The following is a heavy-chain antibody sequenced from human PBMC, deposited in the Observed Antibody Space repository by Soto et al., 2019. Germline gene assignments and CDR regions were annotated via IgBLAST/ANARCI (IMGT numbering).Heavy chain of an antibody. CDR3: ARLYYDYV. Sequence: LRLSCAGSGFTFGTDSMNWVRQAVGKGLECIAYISYDSDTIQYADSVKGRFTISRDNAKNSLYLQMNSLRDEDTAVYYCARLYYDYVWGKGTTVTVSS. J-gene: IGHJ6*04. CDR1: GFTFGTDS. V-gene: IGHV3-48*02. D-gene: IGHD3-3*01. CDR2: ISYDSDTI.